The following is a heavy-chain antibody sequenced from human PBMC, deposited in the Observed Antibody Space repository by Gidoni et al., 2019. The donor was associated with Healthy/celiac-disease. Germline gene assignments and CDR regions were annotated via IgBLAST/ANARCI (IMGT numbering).Heavy chain of an antibody. CDR1: GGPISSYH. CDR3: ARDVAGYCSSTSCYYMDV. CDR2: IYYRGTT. Sequence: QVQLQESGPGLVKPSETLSLTCTVSGGPISSYHWSWIRQPPGKGLEWIGYIYYRGTTNYNPSLKSRVTISVDTSKNQFSLKLSSVTAADTAVYYCARDVAGYCSSTSCYYMDVWGKGTTVTVSS. V-gene: IGHV4-59*01. J-gene: IGHJ6*03. D-gene: IGHD2-2*01.